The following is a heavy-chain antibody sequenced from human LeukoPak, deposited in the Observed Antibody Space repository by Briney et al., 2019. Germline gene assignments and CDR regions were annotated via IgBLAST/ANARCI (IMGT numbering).Heavy chain of an antibody. CDR3: AKDYEEDIVVVVAASSPDY. D-gene: IGHD2-15*01. CDR2: ISYDGSNK. J-gene: IGHJ4*02. V-gene: IGHV3-30*18. CDR1: GFTFSSYG. Sequence: PGGSLRLSCAASGFTFSSYGMHWVRQAPGEGLEWVAVISYDGSNKYYADSVKGRFTISRDNSKNTLYLQMNSLRAEDTAVYYCAKDYEEDIVVVVAASSPDYWGQGTLVTVSS.